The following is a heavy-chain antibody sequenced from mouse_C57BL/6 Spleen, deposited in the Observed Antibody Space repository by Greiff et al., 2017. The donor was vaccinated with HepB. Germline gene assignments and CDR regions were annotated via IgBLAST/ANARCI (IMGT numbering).Heavy chain of an antibody. CDR1: GYTFTDYN. V-gene: IGHV1-22*01. Sequence: EVQRVESGPELVKPGASVKMSCKASGYTFTDYNMHWVKQSHGKSLEWIGYINPNNGGTSYNQKFKGKATLTVNKSSSTAYMELRSLTSEDSAVYDCARLYDDYAMDYWGQGTSVTVAS. CDR3: ARLYDDYAMDY. D-gene: IGHD2-3*01. J-gene: IGHJ4*01. CDR2: INPNNGGT.